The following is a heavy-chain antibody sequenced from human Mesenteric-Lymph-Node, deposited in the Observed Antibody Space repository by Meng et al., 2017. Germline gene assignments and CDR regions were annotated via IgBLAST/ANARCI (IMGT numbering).Heavy chain of an antibody. D-gene: IGHD2-2*01. V-gene: IGHV4-4*02. J-gene: IGHJ4*02. CDR1: GGSISSSNW. Sequence: QVQRQEAGPGLVTPSGTLSLSCAVSGGSISSSNWWSWVRQPPGKGLEWIGEIYHSGSTNYNPSLKSRVTISVDKSKNQFSLKLSSVTAADTAVYYCASGRKYCSSTSCYGQFDYWGQGTLVTVSS. CDR2: IYHSGST. CDR3: ASGRKYCSSTSCYGQFDY.